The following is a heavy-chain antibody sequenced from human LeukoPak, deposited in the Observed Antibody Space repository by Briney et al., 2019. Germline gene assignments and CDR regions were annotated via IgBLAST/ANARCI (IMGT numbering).Heavy chain of an antibody. CDR2: ISSSSSYT. J-gene: IGHJ4*02. CDR3: ARSKPMVRGEVAHFDY. CDR1: GFTFSDYY. V-gene: IGHV3-11*06. D-gene: IGHD3-10*01. Sequence: GGSLRLSCAASGFTFSDYYTSWIRQAPGKGLEWVSYISSSSSYTNYADSVKGRFTISRDNAKNSLYLQMNSLRAEDTAVYYCARSKPMVRGEVAHFDYWGQGTLVTVSS.